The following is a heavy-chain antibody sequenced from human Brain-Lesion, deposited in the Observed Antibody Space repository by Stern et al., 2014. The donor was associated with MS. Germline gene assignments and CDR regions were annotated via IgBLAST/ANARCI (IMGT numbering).Heavy chain of an antibody. V-gene: IGHV4-61*02. D-gene: IGHD2-2*01. CDR2: IFKSGST. Sequence: VQLVQSGPGLVKPSQTLSLSCTVSGGSISSGGYYWSWIRQPAGKGLEWIGRIFKSGSTSYKPSLKSRVTISIETSKNQFSLRLTSMTAADTAVYYCARGRVVPGFQYYATDVWGQGTTVIVSS. CDR3: ARGRVVPGFQYYATDV. J-gene: IGHJ6*02. CDR1: GGSISSGGYY.